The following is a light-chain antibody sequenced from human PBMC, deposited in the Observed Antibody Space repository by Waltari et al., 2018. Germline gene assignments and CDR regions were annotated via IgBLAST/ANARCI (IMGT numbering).Light chain of an antibody. J-gene: IGKJ3*01. CDR3: QQYGSSPFT. CDR1: QSVSSSY. CDR2: GAS. Sequence: EIVLTQSPGTLSLCPGERATLSCRASQSVSSSYLAWYQQKPGQAPRLLIYGASSRATCIPHRSSGSGFGSYFTLTISRLEPDDFAVYYCQQYGSSPFTFCPGTKVDIK. V-gene: IGKV3-20*01.